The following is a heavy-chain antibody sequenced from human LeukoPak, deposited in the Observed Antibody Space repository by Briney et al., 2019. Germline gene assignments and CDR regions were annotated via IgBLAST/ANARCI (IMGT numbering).Heavy chain of an antibody. CDR3: ARARIRSGNPNYFDY. D-gene: IGHD2-15*01. V-gene: IGHV4-59*01. CDR1: GGSISSYY. Sequence: PSETLSLTCTVSGGSISSYYWSWIRQPPGKGLEWIGYIYYSGSTNYSPSLKSRVTISVDTSKNQFSLKLSSVTAADTAVYYCARARIRSGNPNYFDYWGQGTLVTVSS. J-gene: IGHJ4*02. CDR2: IYYSGST.